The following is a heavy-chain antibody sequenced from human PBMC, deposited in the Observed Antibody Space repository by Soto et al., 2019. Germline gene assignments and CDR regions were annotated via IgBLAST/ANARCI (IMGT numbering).Heavy chain of an antibody. CDR2: IYYSGST. D-gene: IGHD1-1*01. Sequence: SETLSLTCTVSGGSISSGGYYWSWIRQHPGKGLEWIGYIYYSGSTYYNPSLKSRVTISVDTSKNQFALKLSSVTAADTAVYYCARVEGVVLFDYWGQGTLVTVSS. CDR3: ARVEGVVLFDY. J-gene: IGHJ4*02. V-gene: IGHV4-31*03. CDR1: GGSISSGGYY.